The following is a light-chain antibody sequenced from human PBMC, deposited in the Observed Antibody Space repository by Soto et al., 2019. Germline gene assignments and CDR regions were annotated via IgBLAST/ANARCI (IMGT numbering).Light chain of an antibody. J-gene: IGLJ2*01. CDR3: CSYAGSFVV. Sequence: QSALTQPRSVSGSPGQSVTISRTGTSSDVGGYNYVSWYQQHPGKAPKRMIYDVSKRPSGVPDRFSGSKSGNTASLTISGLQAEDEADYYCCSYAGSFVVFGGGTKLTVL. V-gene: IGLV2-11*01. CDR2: DVS. CDR1: SSDVGGYNY.